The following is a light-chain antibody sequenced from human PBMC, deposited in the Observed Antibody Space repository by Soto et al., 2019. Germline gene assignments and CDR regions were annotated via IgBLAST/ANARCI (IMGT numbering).Light chain of an antibody. J-gene: IGKJ1*01. CDR1: QSISYY. V-gene: IGKV1-39*01. Sequence: SRMTQSPSSVFSAVGDTFTMPCLASQSISYYFNWYQQKQGRDPRRLIYSGSSLQSGVTSRFSGSGYGRDFTIPTSSLHPAAFATYYCQQRYSTAWTFGQGTKVDIK. CDR3: QQRYSTAWT. CDR2: SGS.